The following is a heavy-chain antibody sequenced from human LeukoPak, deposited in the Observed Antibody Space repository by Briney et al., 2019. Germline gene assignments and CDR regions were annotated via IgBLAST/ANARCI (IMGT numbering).Heavy chain of an antibody. V-gene: IGHV1-69*05. J-gene: IGHJ3*02. Sequence: GASVKVSCKASGGTFSSYAISWVRQAPGQGLEWMGGIIPIFGTANYAQKFQGRVTMTRDTSTSTVYMELSSLRSEDTAVYYCARDPIAVAATSAFDIWGQGTMVTVSS. D-gene: IGHD6-19*01. CDR3: ARDPIAVAATSAFDI. CDR1: GGTFSSYA. CDR2: IIPIFGTA.